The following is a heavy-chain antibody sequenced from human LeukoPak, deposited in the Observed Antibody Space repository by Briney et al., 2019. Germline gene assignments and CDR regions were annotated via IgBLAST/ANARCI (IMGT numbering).Heavy chain of an antibody. V-gene: IGHV4-59*01. D-gene: IGHD1-14*01. J-gene: IGHJ5*02. CDR1: GGSISSYY. CDR2: IYYSGST. Sequence: SETLSLTCTVSGGSISSYYWSWIRQPPGKGLEWIGYIYYSGSTNYNPSLKSRVTISVDTSKNQFSLKLSSVTAADTAVYYCASGRNQLQRGVRINWFDPWGQGTLVTVSS. CDR3: ASGRNQLQRGVRINWFDP.